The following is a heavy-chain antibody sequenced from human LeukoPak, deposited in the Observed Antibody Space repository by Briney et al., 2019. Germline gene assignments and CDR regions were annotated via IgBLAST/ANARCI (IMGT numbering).Heavy chain of an antibody. Sequence: ASVKVSCKASGGTFSSYAISWVRQAPGQGLEWMGGIIPIFGTANYAQKFQGRVTITTDESTSTAYMELSSLRSEDTAVYYCAREAGYCSSTSCYYYYYYGMDVWGQGTTVTVSS. V-gene: IGHV1-69*05. D-gene: IGHD2-2*01. CDR1: GGTFSSYA. J-gene: IGHJ6*02. CDR2: IIPIFGTA. CDR3: AREAGYCSSTSCYYYYYYGMDV.